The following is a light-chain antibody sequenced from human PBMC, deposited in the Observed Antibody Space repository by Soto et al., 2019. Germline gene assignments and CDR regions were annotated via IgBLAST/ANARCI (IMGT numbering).Light chain of an antibody. J-gene: IGLJ3*02. CDR1: SGSVSANYH. CDR3: VLYMGSGIWV. Sequence: QTVVTQEASLSVSPGTTVTLTCGLSSGSVSANYHPSWYQQTPGQAPRTLIYNTNTRSSGVPDRFSGSILENKAALTITGAHADDESDYYCVLYMGSGIWVFGGGTKLTVL. CDR2: NTN. V-gene: IGLV8-61*01.